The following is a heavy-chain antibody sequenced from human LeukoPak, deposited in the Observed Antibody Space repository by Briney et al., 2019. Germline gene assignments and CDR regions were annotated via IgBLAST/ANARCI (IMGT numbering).Heavy chain of an antibody. CDR1: GFTFSTYS. CDR3: AKERRIQLWSENWFDP. D-gene: IGHD5-18*01. J-gene: IGHJ5*02. Sequence: GGSLRLSCAASGFTFSTYSMNWVRQAPGKGLEWVAVISYDGSNKYYADSVKGRFTISRDNSKNTLYLQMNSLRAEDTAVYYCAKERRIQLWSENWFDPWGQGTLVTASS. CDR2: ISYDGSNK. V-gene: IGHV3-30*18.